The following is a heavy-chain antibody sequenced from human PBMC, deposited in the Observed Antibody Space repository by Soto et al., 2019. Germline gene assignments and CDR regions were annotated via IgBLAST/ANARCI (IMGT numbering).Heavy chain of an antibody. D-gene: IGHD2-21*02. CDR1: GFSLNTGGLG. V-gene: IGHV2-5*02. J-gene: IGHJ6*02. Sequence: QITLKESGPTLVKPTQTLTLTCSVSGFSLNTGGLGVGWIRQPPGKALEWLALIYWDDDKRYSPSLRNRLGMRKDATDTLGVFTTTSRDPVDTGTYCCIHSRWGGDCLRSYSSHYSYGLDVWGQGTTVTVSS. CDR2: IYWDDDK. CDR3: IHSRWGGDCLRSYSSHYSYGLDV.